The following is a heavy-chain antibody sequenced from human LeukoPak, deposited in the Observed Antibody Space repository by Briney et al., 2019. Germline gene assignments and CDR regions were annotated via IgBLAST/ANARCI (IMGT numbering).Heavy chain of an antibody. V-gene: IGHV4-30-2*01. CDR1: GGSISSGGYY. CDR2: IYHSGST. J-gene: IGHJ4*02. CDR3: ARGPPPDFDY. Sequence: PSETLSLTCSVYGGSISSGGYYWSWIRQPPGKGLQWIGYIYHSGSTYYNPSLKSRVTLSVDTSKNQFSLKLNSVTAADTAVYYCARGPPPDFDYWGRGTLVTVSS.